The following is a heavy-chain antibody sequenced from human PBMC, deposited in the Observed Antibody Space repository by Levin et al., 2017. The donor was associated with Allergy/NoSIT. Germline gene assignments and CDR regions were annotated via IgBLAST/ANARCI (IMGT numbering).Heavy chain of an antibody. CDR1: GGSISGES. V-gene: IGHV4-39*01. J-gene: IGHJ4*02. CDR2: VDYRGTT. CDR3: ARRPPGSYSDY. Sequence: SETLSLTCTVSGGSISGESWGWIRQPPGKGLEWIASVDYRGTTYYNPSLNSRVTISVDTSKNQFSLKLRSVTAADTAVYYCARRPPGSYSDYWGQGTLVTVSS. D-gene: IGHD1-26*01.